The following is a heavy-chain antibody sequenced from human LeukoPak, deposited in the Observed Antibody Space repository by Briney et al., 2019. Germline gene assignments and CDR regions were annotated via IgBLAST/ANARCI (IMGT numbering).Heavy chain of an antibody. CDR3: AKAQSTKNDYGELNYYMDV. J-gene: IGHJ6*03. Sequence: LSGRSLRLSCAASGFTFSSYGMHWVRQAPGKGLEWVAVISYDGSNKYYADSVKGRFTISRDNSKNTLYLQMNSLRAEDTAVYYCAKAQSTKNDYGELNYYMDVWGKGTTVTISS. CDR1: GFTFSSYG. D-gene: IGHD4-17*01. CDR2: ISYDGSNK. V-gene: IGHV3-30*18.